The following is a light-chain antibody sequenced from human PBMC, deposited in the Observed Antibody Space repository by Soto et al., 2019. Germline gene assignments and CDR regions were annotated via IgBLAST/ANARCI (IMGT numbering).Light chain of an antibody. J-gene: IGLJ1*01. CDR1: SSNIGAGYD. V-gene: IGLV1-40*01. CDR2: GNS. Sequence: QSVLTQPPSVSGAPVQRVTISCTGSSSNIGAGYDVHWYQQLPGTAPKLLIYGNSNRPSGVPDRFSGSKSGTSASLAITGLQAEDEADYCCQSFDSSLSDDVCGTGTKLTVL. CDR3: QSFDSSLSDDV.